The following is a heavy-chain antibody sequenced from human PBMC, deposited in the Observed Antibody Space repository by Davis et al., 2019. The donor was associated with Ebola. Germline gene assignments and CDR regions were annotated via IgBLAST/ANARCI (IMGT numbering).Heavy chain of an antibody. J-gene: IGHJ4*02. CDR2: ISAYNGNT. Sequence: AASVKVSCKASGYTFTSYGISWVRQAPGQGLEWMGWISAYNGNTNYAQKLQGRVTMTTDTSTSTAYMELRSLRSDDTAVYYCARDRSIAAAGYYFDYWGQGTLVTVSS. V-gene: IGHV1-18*04. CDR1: GYTFTSYG. CDR3: ARDRSIAAAGYYFDY. D-gene: IGHD6-13*01.